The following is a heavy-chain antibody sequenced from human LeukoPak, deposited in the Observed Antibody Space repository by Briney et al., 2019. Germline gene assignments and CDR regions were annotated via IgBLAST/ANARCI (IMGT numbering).Heavy chain of an antibody. J-gene: IGHJ6*02. Sequence: SVKVSCKASGYTFTGYYMHWVRQAPGQGLEWMGRIIPILGIANYAQKFQGRVTITADKSTSTAYMELSSLRSEDTAVYYCAREEYYYGSFMDVWGQGTTVTVSS. CDR2: IIPILGIA. V-gene: IGHV1-69*04. D-gene: IGHD3-10*01. CDR1: GYTFTGYY. CDR3: AREEYYYGSFMDV.